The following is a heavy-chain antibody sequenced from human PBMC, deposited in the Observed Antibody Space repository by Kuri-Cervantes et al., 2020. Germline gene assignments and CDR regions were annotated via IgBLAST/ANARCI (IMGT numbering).Heavy chain of an antibody. D-gene: IGHD6-13*01. CDR1: GGSFSGYS. Sequence: GSLRLSCAVYGGSFSGYSWSWIRQSPGKGLEWIGEIHHSGSTNYNPSLKSRVTISVDTSKNQFSLKLSSVTAADTAVYYCATLHDAYSSSWYGYYYYGMDVWGQGTMVTVSS. CDR3: ATLHDAYSSSWYGYYYYGMDV. J-gene: IGHJ6*02. V-gene: IGHV4-34*01. CDR2: IHHSGST.